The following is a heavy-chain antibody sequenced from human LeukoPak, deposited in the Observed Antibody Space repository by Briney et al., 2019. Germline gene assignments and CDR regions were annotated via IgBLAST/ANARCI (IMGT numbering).Heavy chain of an antibody. CDR2: IYHSGSI. Sequence: PSETLSLTCAVSGYSISSGYYWGWIRQPPGKGLEWIGSIYHSGSIYYNPALQSRATISVDTSKNQLSLKLTSVTAADTAVYYCARQQFAARAFGSWGQGTLVTVSS. J-gene: IGHJ4*02. V-gene: IGHV4-38-2*01. D-gene: IGHD6-6*01. CDR3: ARQQFAARAFGS. CDR1: GYSISSGYY.